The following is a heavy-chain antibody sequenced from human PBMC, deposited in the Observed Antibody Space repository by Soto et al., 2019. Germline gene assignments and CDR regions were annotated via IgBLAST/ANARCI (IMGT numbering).Heavy chain of an antibody. V-gene: IGHV4-34*01. J-gene: IGHJ5*02. D-gene: IGHD3-3*01. Sequence: SETLSLTCAVYGGSFSGYYWSWIRQPPGKGLEWIGEINHSGSTNYNPSLKSRVTISVDTSKNQFSLKLSSVTAADTAVYYCARVDDFWSGYTQDDLFDPWGQGTLVTVS. CDR3: ARVDDFWSGYTQDDLFDP. CDR2: INHSGST. CDR1: GGSFSGYY.